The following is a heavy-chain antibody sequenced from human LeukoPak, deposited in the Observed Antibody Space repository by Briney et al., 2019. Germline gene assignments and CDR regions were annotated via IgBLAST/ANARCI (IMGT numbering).Heavy chain of an antibody. V-gene: IGHV4-34*01. Sequence: PSETLSLTCAVYGGSFSGYYWSWIRQPPGKGLEWIGEINHSGSTNYNPSLKSRVTISVDTSKNQFSLKLSSVTAADTAVYYCARWGYCSGGSCYQMYNWFDPWGQGTLVTVSS. CDR1: GGSFSGYY. D-gene: IGHD2-15*01. CDR3: ARWGYCSGGSCYQMYNWFDP. CDR2: INHSGST. J-gene: IGHJ5*02.